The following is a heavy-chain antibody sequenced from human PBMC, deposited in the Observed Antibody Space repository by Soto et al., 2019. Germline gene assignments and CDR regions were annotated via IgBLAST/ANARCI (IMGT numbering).Heavy chain of an antibody. CDR2: IIPIFGTA. Sequence: QVQLVQSGAEVKKPGSSVKVSCKASGGTFSSYAISWVRQAPGQGLEWMGGIIPIFGTANYAQKFQGRVTITADESTSTAYMELSSLRSEDTAVYYCARLGPNYYDSSGQRGDAFDIWGQGTMVTVSS. J-gene: IGHJ3*02. V-gene: IGHV1-69*01. D-gene: IGHD3-22*01. CDR1: GGTFSSYA. CDR3: ARLGPNYYDSSGQRGDAFDI.